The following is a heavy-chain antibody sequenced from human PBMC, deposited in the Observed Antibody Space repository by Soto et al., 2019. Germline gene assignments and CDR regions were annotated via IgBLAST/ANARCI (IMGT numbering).Heavy chain of an antibody. CDR3: AREVGIAVSGWFDP. J-gene: IGHJ5*02. D-gene: IGHD6-19*01. Sequence: SETLSLTCTVSGGSISSYYWSWIRQPPGKGLEWIGYIYYSGSTNYNPSLKSRVTISVDTSKNQFSLTLSSVTAADTAVYYCAREVGIAVSGWFDPWGQGTLVTVSS. CDR1: GGSISSYY. CDR2: IYYSGST. V-gene: IGHV4-59*01.